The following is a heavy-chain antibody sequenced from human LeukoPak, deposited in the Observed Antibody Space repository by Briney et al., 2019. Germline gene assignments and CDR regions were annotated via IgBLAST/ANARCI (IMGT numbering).Heavy chain of an antibody. V-gene: IGHV3-48*03. D-gene: IGHD3-22*01. CDR2: ISSSGSTI. J-gene: IGHJ6*04. CDR1: GFTFSSYE. CDR3: AELGITMIEGV. Sequence: GGSLRLSCAASGFTFSSYEMNWVRQAPGKGLEWVSYISSSGSTIYYADSVKGRFTISRDNAKNSLYLQMNSLRAEDTAVYYCAELGITMIEGVWGKGTTVTVSS.